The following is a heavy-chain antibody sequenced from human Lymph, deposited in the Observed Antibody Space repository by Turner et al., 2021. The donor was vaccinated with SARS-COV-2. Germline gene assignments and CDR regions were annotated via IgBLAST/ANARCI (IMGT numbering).Heavy chain of an antibody. D-gene: IGHD3-22*01. J-gene: IGHJ4*02. Sequence: QVQLQESGPGLVKPSQTLSLTCTVSGGSISRGGYYWSWIRQHPGKGLEWIGYIYDSGSTYYNTSLKSRVTISVDTSKNQFSLKLSAVTAADTAVYYCARTYYYDSSGYYYQYYFDYWGQGTLVTVSS. CDR1: GGSISRGGYY. CDR3: ARTYYYDSSGYYYQYYFDY. V-gene: IGHV4-31*03. CDR2: IYDSGST.